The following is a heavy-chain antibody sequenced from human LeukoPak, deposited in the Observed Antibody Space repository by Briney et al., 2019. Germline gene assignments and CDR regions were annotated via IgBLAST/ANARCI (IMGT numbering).Heavy chain of an antibody. D-gene: IGHD1-26*01. CDR2: MNPNSGNT. V-gene: IGHV1-8*01. J-gene: IGHJ4*02. CDR3: ARSGPFYRATGNY. Sequence: ASVKDSCKASGYTFTSYDINWVRQATGQGLEWMGWMNPNSGNTGYAQKFQGRVTMTRNTSISTAYMELSRLRSDDTAVYYCARSGPFYRATGNYWGQGTLVTVSS. CDR1: GYTFTSYD.